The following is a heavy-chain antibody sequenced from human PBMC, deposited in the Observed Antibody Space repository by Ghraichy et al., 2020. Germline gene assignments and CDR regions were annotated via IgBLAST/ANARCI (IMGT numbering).Heavy chain of an antibody. CDR3: AKPVGSGGVYWYFDL. D-gene: IGHD3-10*01. Sequence: GSLRLSCAASGFTFSSYAMSWVRQAPGKGLEWVSAISGSGGSTYYADSVKGRFTISRDNSKNTLYLQMNSLRAEDTAVYYCAKPVGSGGVYWYFDLWGRGTLVTVSS. V-gene: IGHV3-23*01. J-gene: IGHJ2*01. CDR1: GFTFSSYA. CDR2: ISGSGGST.